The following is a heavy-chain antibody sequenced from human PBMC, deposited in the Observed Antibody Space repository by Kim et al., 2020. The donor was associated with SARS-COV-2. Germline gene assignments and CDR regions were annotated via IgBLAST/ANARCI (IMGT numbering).Heavy chain of an antibody. CDR1: GFTFSSYA. D-gene: IGHD1-26*01. CDR2: ISYDGSNK. Sequence: GGSLRLSCAASGFTFSSYAMHWVRQAPGKGLEWVAVISYDGSNKYYADSVKGRFTISRDNSKNTLYLQMNSLRAEDTAVYYCARVGNRGSYYPYFDYWGQGTLVTVSS. CDR3: ARVGNRGSYYPYFDY. V-gene: IGHV3-30-3*01. J-gene: IGHJ4*02.